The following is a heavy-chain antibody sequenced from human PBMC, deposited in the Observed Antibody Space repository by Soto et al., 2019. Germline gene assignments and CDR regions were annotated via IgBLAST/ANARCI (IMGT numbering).Heavy chain of an antibody. Sequence: QVQLQESGPGLVKPSQTLSLTCTVSGGSISSGDYYWSWIRQHPGKGLEWIGYIYYSGSTYYNPSLKSRVTISVDTSKNQSSLQLSSVTAADTAVYYCARWWSGSRQGFDPWGQGTLVTVSS. V-gene: IGHV4-31*03. CDR2: IYYSGST. CDR3: ARWWSGSRQGFDP. J-gene: IGHJ5*02. CDR1: GGSISSGDYY. D-gene: IGHD3-3*01.